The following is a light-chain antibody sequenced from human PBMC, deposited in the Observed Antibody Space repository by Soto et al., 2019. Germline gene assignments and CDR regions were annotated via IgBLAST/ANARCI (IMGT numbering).Light chain of an antibody. V-gene: IGKV3-20*01. J-gene: IGKJ2*01. Sequence: EIVLTQSPGTLSVSAGERVTLTCRASQSVYSSFLACHQKQPGQATILLIYGVSCKATGIPARCSGSGSGTDFTFTISSLEPEDFAVYYCHQYNTSPFTFGQGTKVEIK. CDR1: QSVYSSF. CDR3: HQYNTSPFT. CDR2: GVS.